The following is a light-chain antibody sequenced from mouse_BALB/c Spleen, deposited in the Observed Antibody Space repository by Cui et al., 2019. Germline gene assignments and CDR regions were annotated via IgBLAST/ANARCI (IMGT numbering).Light chain of an antibody. J-gene: IGKJ4*01. V-gene: IGKV12-46*01. CDR1: DNIYSN. CDR2: AAT. CDR3: QHFWGTPFT. Sequence: DIETNQSADSLSVSVRKTVTLTCRASDNIYSNLALDQQKQGKSPQLLVYAATNLADGVPSTFSGSGSVTHYSLKINSLQSEDFGSYYCQHFWGTPFTFGSGTKLEIK.